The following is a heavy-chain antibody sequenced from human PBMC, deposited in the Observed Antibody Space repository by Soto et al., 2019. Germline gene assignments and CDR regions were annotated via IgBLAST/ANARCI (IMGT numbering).Heavy chain of an antibody. J-gene: IGHJ6*03. CDR3: AKVGAPTTTYYYYMDV. CDR1: GFTFSSYG. V-gene: IGHV3-30*18. D-gene: IGHD3-16*01. CDR2: ISYDGSNK. Sequence: GGSLRLSCAASGFTFSSYGMHWVRQAPGKGLEWVAVISYDGSNKYYADSVKGRFTISRDNSKNTLYLQMNSLRAEDTAVYYCAKVGAPTTTYYYYMDVWGKGTTVTVSS.